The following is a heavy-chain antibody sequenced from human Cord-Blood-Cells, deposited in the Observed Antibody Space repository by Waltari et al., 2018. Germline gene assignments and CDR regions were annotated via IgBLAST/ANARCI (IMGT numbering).Heavy chain of an antibody. CDR2: IIPILGIA. CDR3: ARDNFWSGYSDYYYYMDV. CDR1: GGTFSSYA. J-gene: IGHJ6*03. D-gene: IGHD3-3*01. Sequence: QVQLVQSGAEVTKPGSSVKVSCKASGGTFSSYAISWVRQAPGQGLEWMGRIIPILGIANYAQKFQGRVTITADKSTSTAYMELSSLRSEDTAVYYCARDNFWSGYSDYYYYMDVWGKGTTVTVSS. V-gene: IGHV1-69*09.